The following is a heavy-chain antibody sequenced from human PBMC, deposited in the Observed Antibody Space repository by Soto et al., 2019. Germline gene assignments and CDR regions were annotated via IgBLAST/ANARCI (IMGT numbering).Heavy chain of an antibody. CDR1: GFTFTSSA. CDR2: IVVGSGNT. Sequence: SVKVSCKASGFTFTSSAVQCVRQARGQRLEWIGWIVVGSGNTNYAQKFQERVTITRDMSTSTAYMELSSLRSEDTAVYYCAAAAKTITIFGVVRSGFDYWGQGTLVTVS. V-gene: IGHV1-58*01. J-gene: IGHJ4*02. D-gene: IGHD3-3*01. CDR3: AAAAKTITIFGVVRSGFDY.